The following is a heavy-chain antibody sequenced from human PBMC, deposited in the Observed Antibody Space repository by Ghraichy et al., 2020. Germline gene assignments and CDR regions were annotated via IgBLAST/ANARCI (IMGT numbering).Heavy chain of an antibody. CDR1: GFTFRNYW. CDR2: IKEDGTQQ. V-gene: IGHV3-7*03. CDR3: SRGGGWFPDY. D-gene: IGHD3-16*01. Sequence: LSLTCAASGFTFRNYWMNWVRQAPGKGLEWVACIKEDGTQQYYVDSVEGRFTISRDNAKNLLYLQLDSLRADDTAVYYCSRGGGWFPDYWGQGTLVSVSS. J-gene: IGHJ4*02.